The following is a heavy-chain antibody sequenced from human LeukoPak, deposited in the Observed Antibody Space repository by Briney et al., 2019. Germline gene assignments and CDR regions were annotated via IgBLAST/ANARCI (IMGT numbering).Heavy chain of an antibody. V-gene: IGHV3-30*18. CDR2: ISHDGSNE. J-gene: IGHJ4*02. CDR3: AKEGYYGSGSFPDY. D-gene: IGHD3-10*01. Sequence: GGSLRLSCAASGFTFSSYGMHWVRQAPGKGPEWVAVISHDGSNEYYADSVEGRFTISRANSKNTLYLQMNSLRPEDTAVYYCAKEGYYGSGSFPDYWGQGTLVTVSS. CDR1: GFTFSSYG.